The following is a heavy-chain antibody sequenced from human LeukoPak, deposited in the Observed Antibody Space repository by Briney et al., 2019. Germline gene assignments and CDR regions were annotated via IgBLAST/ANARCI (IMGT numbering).Heavy chain of an antibody. CDR1: GGSITSGGSY. J-gene: IGHJ4*02. D-gene: IGHD1-1*01. CDR2: IYYSGST. Sequence: PSQTLSLTCTVSGGSITSGGSYWCCIRQHAGKGLEWIGYIYYSGSTYYNPSLKSRVTISVDASKNPFSLKLSSVTAADSAVYYSARVDGKRDFDYWGQGTLVTVSS. V-gene: IGHV4-31*03. CDR3: ARVDGKRDFDY.